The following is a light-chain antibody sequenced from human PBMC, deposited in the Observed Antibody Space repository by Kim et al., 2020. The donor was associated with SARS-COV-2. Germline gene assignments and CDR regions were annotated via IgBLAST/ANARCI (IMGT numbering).Light chain of an antibody. J-gene: IGLJ3*02. CDR1: NIGRKN. V-gene: IGLV3-9*01. CDR3: QVWDTSPSCV. CDR2: RDV. Sequence: SYELTQPLSVSVALGQTARITCGGNNIGRKNVHWYQQRPGQAPVLVMYRDVNRPSGIPERFSGSNSGNTATLTISRAQGGDEADYYCQVWDTSPSCVFGGGTKLTVL.